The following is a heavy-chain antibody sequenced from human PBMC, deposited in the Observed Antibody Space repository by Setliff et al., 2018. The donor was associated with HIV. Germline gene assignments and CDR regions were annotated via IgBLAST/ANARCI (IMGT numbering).Heavy chain of an antibody. V-gene: IGHV4-59*01. J-gene: IGHJ3*01. CDR2: IYYGGST. CDR1: GDSITTNY. CDR3: ARSIKASLRAGAFDV. Sequence: SETLSLPCTVSGDSITTNYWSWIRQSPGKGLEWIGSIYYGGSTNYNPSLKSRVTISLDTSRNQAFLNLTSVTAADPAGYYCARSIKASLRAGAFDVWGQGTMVTVSS.